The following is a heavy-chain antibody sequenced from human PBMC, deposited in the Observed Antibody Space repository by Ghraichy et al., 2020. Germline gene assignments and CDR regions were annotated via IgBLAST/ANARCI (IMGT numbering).Heavy chain of an antibody. D-gene: IGHD6-19*01. J-gene: IGHJ3*02. V-gene: IGHV4-31*03. Sequence: SQTLSLTCTVSGGSIRRGAYYWSWIRQHPGKGLEWIGYIYYSESTYYNPSLKSRITISVDTSKNQFSLRLRSVTAADTAVYYCARTTREQWPNEPCCAFDIWGQGTMVTVSS. CDR2: IYYSEST. CDR3: ARTTREQWPNEPCCAFDI. CDR1: GGSIRRGAYY.